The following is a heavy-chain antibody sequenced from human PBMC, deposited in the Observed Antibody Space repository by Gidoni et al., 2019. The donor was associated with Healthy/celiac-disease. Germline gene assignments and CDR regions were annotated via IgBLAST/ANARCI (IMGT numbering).Heavy chain of an antibody. CDR3: ARDRVVVAAMSGDNAFDI. CDR2: INPSGGST. CDR1: GYTFTSYY. V-gene: IGHV1-46*03. D-gene: IGHD2-15*01. J-gene: IGHJ3*02. Sequence: QVQLVQSVAEVKKPGASVKVSCKASGYTFTSYYMPWVRQAPGQGLEWMGIINPSGGSTSYAQKFQGRVTMTRDTSTSTVYMELSSLRSEDTAVYYCARDRVVVAAMSGDNAFDIWGQGTMVTVSS.